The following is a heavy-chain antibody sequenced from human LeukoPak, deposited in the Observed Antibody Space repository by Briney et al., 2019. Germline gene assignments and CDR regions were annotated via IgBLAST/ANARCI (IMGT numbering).Heavy chain of an antibody. CDR3: AKDGYCSSTSCYTYYYYYGMDV. J-gene: IGHJ6*02. D-gene: IGHD2-2*02. CDR2: ISWNSGSI. CDR1: GFTFDDYA. Sequence: PGGSLRLSCAASGFTFDDYAMHWVRQAPGKGLEWVSGISWNSGSIGYADSVKGRFTISRDNAKNPLYLQMNSLRAEDTALYYCAKDGYCSSTSCYTYYYYYGMDVWGQGTTVTVSS. V-gene: IGHV3-9*01.